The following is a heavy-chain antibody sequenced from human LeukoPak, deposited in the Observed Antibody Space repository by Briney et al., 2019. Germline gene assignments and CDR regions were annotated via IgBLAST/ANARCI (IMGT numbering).Heavy chain of an antibody. D-gene: IGHD3-22*01. CDR2: INPNSGGT. V-gene: IGHV1-2*02. J-gene: IGHJ3*02. CDR1: GYTFTGYY. Sequence: ASVKVSCKASGYTFTGYYMHWVRQAPGQGLEWMGWINPNSGGTNYAQKFQGRVTMTRDTSISTAYMELSRLRSDDTAVYYCARGLPYDSSGYYYVWAFDIWGQGTMVTVSS. CDR3: ARGLPYDSSGYYYVWAFDI.